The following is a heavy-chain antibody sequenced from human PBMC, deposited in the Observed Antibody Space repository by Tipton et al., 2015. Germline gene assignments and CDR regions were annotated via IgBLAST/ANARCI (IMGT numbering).Heavy chain of an antibody. V-gene: IGHV3-23*01. Sequence: GSLRLSCAASGFTFTSYDMSWVRQAPGKGLEWVSAISAAAYGTYYADSVKGRFTVSRDNSKSALYLQMNSLRADDTAVYYCAKEAIVATLIQEKGYFDYWGQGTLVTVSS. CDR2: ISAAAYGT. CDR3: AKEAIVATLIQEKGYFDY. D-gene: IGHD2-15*01. J-gene: IGHJ4*02. CDR1: GFTFTSYD.